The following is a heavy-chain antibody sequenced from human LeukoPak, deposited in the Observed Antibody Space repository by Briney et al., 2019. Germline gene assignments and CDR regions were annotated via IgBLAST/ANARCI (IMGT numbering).Heavy chain of an antibody. CDR1: GYTFTDYY. D-gene: IGHD3-10*01. CDR3: ATIRGVITPFDY. CDR2: INPNSGGT. V-gene: IGHV1-2*02. J-gene: IGHJ4*02. Sequence: ASVKVSCKASGYTFTDYYMYWVRQAPGQGLEWMGWINPNSGGTNYAQKFQGRVTMTRDTSISTAYMELSRLRSDDTAVYYCATIRGVITPFDYWGQGTLVTVSS.